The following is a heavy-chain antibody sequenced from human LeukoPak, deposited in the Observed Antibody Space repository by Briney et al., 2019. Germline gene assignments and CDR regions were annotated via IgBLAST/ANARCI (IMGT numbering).Heavy chain of an antibody. D-gene: IGHD3-9*01. CDR1: GGSFSGYY. Sequence: SETLSLTCAVYGGSFSGYYWSWIRQPPGKGLEWIGEINHSGSTNYNPSLKSRVTISVDTSKNQFSLKLSSVTAADTAVYYCARGTLRYFDWSPGGWFDPWGQGTLVTVS. J-gene: IGHJ5*02. CDR3: ARGTLRYFDWSPGGWFDP. CDR2: INHSGST. V-gene: IGHV4-34*01.